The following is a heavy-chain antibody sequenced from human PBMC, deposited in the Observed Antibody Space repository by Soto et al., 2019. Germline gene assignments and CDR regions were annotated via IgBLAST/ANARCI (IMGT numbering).Heavy chain of an antibody. Sequence: SVKVSCKASGGTFSSYAISWVRQAPGQGLEWMGGIIPIFGTANYAQKFQGRVTITADESTSTAYMELSSLRSEDTAVYYCARDDGTYSSSSGLYYYYGMDVWGQGTTVTVSS. J-gene: IGHJ6*02. V-gene: IGHV1-69*13. CDR1: GGTFSSYA. CDR2: IIPIFGTA. CDR3: ARDDGTYSSSSGLYYYYGMDV. D-gene: IGHD6-6*01.